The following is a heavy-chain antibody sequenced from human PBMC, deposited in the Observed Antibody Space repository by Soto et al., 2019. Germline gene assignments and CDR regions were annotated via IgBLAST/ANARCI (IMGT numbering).Heavy chain of an antibody. J-gene: IGHJ3*01. V-gene: IGHV1-18*01. Sequence: QVQLVQSGAEVKNPGASVKVSCQASNYLFGAFGISWVRQAPGQGLEWMGWITPYNSNTHYAEKFQDRVTMTADKSTTTAYMEVRRLTSDDTAVYFCARISARRNDFDVWGQGTVVTVSS. CDR2: ITPYNSNT. CDR3: ARISARRNDFDV. CDR1: NYLFGAFG.